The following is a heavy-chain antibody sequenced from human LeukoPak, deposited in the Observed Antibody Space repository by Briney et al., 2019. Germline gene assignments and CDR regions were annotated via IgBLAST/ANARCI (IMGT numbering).Heavy chain of an antibody. J-gene: IGHJ4*02. D-gene: IGHD2-21*02. CDR2: IYYSGST. CDR1: GGSISSSSHS. Sequence: SETLSLTCTVSGGSISSSSHSWGWIRQPPGKELEWIGSIYYSGSTYYNPSLKSRVTISVDTSKNQFSLKLSSVTAADTAVYYCARDWANCGGDCSPFDYWGQGTLVTVSS. CDR3: ARDWANCGGDCSPFDY. V-gene: IGHV4-39*01.